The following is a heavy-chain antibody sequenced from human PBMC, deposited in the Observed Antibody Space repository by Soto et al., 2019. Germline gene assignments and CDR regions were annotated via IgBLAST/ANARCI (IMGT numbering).Heavy chain of an antibody. CDR3: VKGAGWLPGVAY. CDR2: VSADGGRT. D-gene: IGHD5-12*01. V-gene: IGHV3-64D*08. J-gene: IGHJ4*02. Sequence: EVQLVESGGGLVQPGGSLRLSCSTSGFTFSTLPMHWVRQAPGKGLEYVSAVSADGGRTYYADSVKGRFSISRDNSKNTLYLQMTRLRTEDTAVEYWVKGAGWLPGVAYWGQGPLVTVS. CDR1: GFTFSTLP.